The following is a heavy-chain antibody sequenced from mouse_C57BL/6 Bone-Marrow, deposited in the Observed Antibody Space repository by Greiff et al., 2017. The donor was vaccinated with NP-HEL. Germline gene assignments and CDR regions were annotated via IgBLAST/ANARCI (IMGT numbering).Heavy chain of an antibody. J-gene: IGHJ1*03. D-gene: IGHD1-3*01. CDR2: ISYDGSN. V-gene: IGHV3-6*01. Sequence: EVQLQESGPGLVKPSQSLSLTCSVTGYSITSGYYWNWIRQFPGNKLEWMGYISYDGSNNYNPSLKNRISITRDTSKNQFFLKLNSVTTEDTATYYCAREEVGRYFDVWGTGTTVTVSS. CDR1: GYSITSGYY. CDR3: AREEVGRYFDV.